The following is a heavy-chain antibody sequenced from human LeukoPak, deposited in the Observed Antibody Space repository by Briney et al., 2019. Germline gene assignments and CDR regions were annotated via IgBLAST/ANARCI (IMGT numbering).Heavy chain of an antibody. V-gene: IGHV1-69*05. CDR3: ARVRRAEYCSGGSCYNDWFDP. Sequence: SVKVSCKASGGTFSSYAISWVRQAPGQGLEWMGRIIPIFGTANYAQKFQGRVTITTDESTSTAYMELSSLRSEDTAVYYCARVRRAEYCSGGSCYNDWFDPWGQGTLVTVSS. CDR2: IIPIFGTA. CDR1: GGTFSSYA. J-gene: IGHJ5*02. D-gene: IGHD2-15*01.